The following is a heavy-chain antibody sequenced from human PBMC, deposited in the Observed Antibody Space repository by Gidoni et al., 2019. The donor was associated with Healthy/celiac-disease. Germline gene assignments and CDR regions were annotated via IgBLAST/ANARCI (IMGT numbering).Heavy chain of an antibody. D-gene: IGHD3-10*01. CDR2: IYYSGST. J-gene: IGHJ4*02. CDR1: GGSLSSYY. CDR3: AGGFGELLQHTHFDY. V-gene: IGHV4-59*08. Sequence: QVQLQESGPGLVKPSETLSLTCTASGGSLSSYYWSWIRQPPGKGLEWFGYIYYSGSTNYNPSPKSRFPISVDTSKNQFSLKLSSVTAADTAVYYCAGGFGELLQHTHFDYWGQGTLVTVSS.